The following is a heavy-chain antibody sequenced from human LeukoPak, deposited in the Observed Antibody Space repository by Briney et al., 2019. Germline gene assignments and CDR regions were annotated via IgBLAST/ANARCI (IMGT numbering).Heavy chain of an antibody. V-gene: IGHV1-8*03. CDR2: MNPNSGNT. Sequence: ASVKVSCKASGYTFTSYDINWVRQATGQGLEWMGWMNPNSGNTGYAQKFQGRVTITRNTSISTAYMELSSLRSEDTAVYYCARVSGLRRGDAFDTWGQGTMVTVSS. J-gene: IGHJ3*02. D-gene: IGHD3-3*01. CDR1: GYTFTSYD. CDR3: ARVSGLRRGDAFDT.